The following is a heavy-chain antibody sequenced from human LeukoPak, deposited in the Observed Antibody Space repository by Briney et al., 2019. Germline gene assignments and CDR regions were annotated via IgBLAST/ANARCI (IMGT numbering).Heavy chain of an antibody. CDR3: ARAYGSGSLIPDY. Sequence: GGSLRLSYAASGFTFSSYSMNWVREAPGKGLEWVSSISSSSSYIYYADSVKGRFTISRDNAKNSLYLQMNSLRAEDKAVYYCARAYGSGSLIPDYWGQGTLVTVSS. V-gene: IGHV3-21*01. D-gene: IGHD3-10*01. CDR2: ISSSSSYI. CDR1: GFTFSSYS. J-gene: IGHJ4*02.